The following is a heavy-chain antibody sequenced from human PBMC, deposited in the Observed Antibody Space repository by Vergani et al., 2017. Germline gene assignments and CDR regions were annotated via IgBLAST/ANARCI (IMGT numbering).Heavy chain of an antibody. V-gene: IGHV4-61*02. J-gene: IGHJ4*02. D-gene: IGHD6-13*01. Sequence: QVQLQESGPGLVKLSQPLSLSCTVSGGSVRTSIGYYWTWIRQPAGKTLEWIGEIFSSGTTNYNPSFKNRVTMSVDTSQNQFSLKLNSVTAADTAVYYCARGSRAEGGSGPDKWGQGTLVTVSS. CDR3: ARGSRAEGGSGPDK. CDR2: IFSSGTT. CDR1: GGSVRTSIGYY.